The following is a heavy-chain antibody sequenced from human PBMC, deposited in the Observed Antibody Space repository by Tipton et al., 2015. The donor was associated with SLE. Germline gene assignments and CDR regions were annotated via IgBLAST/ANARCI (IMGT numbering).Heavy chain of an antibody. CDR1: GFTFTTFA. J-gene: IGHJ4*02. CDR2: ISSNNVFI. CDR3: ARNLAVTGASHFDY. Sequence: SLRLSCAASGFTFTTFAMYWVRQAPGKGLEWVSTISSNNVFIDYADSVRGRFTVSRDNVKNSLHLQMTSLTAEDTAVYYCARNLAVTGASHFDYWGLGTLVTVSS. V-gene: IGHV3-21*01. D-gene: IGHD2-21*02.